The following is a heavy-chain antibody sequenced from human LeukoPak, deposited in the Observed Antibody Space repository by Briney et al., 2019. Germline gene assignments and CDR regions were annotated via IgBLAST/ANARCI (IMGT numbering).Heavy chain of an antibody. J-gene: IGHJ4*02. CDR3: AREGLAAAANYYFDY. CDR2: IWYDGSNK. D-gene: IGHD6-13*01. V-gene: IGHV3-33*01. CDR1: GFTFSSYG. Sequence: PGGSLRLSCAASGFTFSSYGMHWVRQAPGKGLEWMAVIWYDGSNKYYADSVKGRFTISRDNSKNTLYLQMNSLRAEDTAVYYCAREGLAAAANYYFDYWGQGTLVTVSS.